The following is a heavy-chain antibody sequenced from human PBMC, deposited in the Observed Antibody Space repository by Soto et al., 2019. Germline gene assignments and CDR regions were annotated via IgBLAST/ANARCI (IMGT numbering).Heavy chain of an antibody. J-gene: IGHJ5*02. V-gene: IGHV4-30-4*01. D-gene: IGHD2-21*02. CDR2: IYYNGST. Sequence: SETLSLTCTVSVGSISSGDYYWSWIRQPPGKGLEWIGYIYYNGSTYYNPSLKSRVTISVDTSKNQFSLKLSSVTAADTALYYCAGDQIVVVTATLPTSWGQGTPVTVSS. CDR1: VGSISSGDYY. CDR3: AGDQIVVVTATLPTS.